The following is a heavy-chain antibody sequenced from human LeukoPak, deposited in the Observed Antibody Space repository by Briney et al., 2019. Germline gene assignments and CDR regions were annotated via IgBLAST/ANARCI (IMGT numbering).Heavy chain of an antibody. CDR3: AKDPQFWGATFHY. CDR2: ISSSSSTI. Sequence: GGSLRLSCAGSGFTFSRYGFNWVRQAPGKGLEWVSYISSSSSTIYYADSVKGRFTISRDNAKNSLYLQMNSLRAEDTALYYCAKDPQFWGATFHYWGQGTLVTVSS. J-gene: IGHJ4*02. V-gene: IGHV3-48*01. CDR1: GFTFSRYG. D-gene: IGHD1-26*01.